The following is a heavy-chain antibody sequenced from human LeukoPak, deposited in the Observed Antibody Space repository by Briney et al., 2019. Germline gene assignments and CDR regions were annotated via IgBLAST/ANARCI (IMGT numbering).Heavy chain of an antibody. D-gene: IGHD3-10*01. CDR2: INPNSGDT. Sequence: ASVKVSCKASGYTFTGYYIHWVRQAPGQGLEWMGRINPNSGDTNYAQTFQGRVTMTRDTSGSTSNMELSRLRSDDTAVYYCARERRFGDLLLFDYWGLGTLVTVSS. CDR3: ARERRFGDLLLFDY. CDR1: GYTFTGYY. J-gene: IGHJ4*02. V-gene: IGHV1-2*06.